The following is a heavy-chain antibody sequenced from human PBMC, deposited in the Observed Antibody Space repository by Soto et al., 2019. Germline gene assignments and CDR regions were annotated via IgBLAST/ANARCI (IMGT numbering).Heavy chain of an antibody. V-gene: IGHV3-23*01. CDR3: AKDLGCSYGHPSDH. Sequence: PGGSLRLSCATSGFTFSSYAMSWVRQAPGKGLEWVSALSGSGGSTYYADSVRGRFTISRDKSKNTVYLQMSSLRAEDTAVYYCAKDLGCSYGHPSDHWGQGTLVTVSS. J-gene: IGHJ4*02. CDR2: LSGSGGST. CDR1: GFTFSSYA. D-gene: IGHD5-18*01.